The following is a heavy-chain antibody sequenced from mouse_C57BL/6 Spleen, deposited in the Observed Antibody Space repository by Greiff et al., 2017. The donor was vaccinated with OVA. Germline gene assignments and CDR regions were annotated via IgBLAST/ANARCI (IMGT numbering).Heavy chain of an antibody. D-gene: IGHD1-1*01. CDR3: ARHGDYYGSSYGDYAVDY. Sequence: EVQLVESGGDLVKPGGSLKLSCAASGFTFSSYGMSWVRQTPDKRLEWVATISSGGSYTYYPDSVKGRFTISRDNAKNTLYLQMSSLKSEDTAMYYCARHGDYYGSSYGDYAVDYWGQGTSVTVSS. V-gene: IGHV5-6*01. J-gene: IGHJ4*01. CDR2: ISSGGSYT. CDR1: GFTFSSYG.